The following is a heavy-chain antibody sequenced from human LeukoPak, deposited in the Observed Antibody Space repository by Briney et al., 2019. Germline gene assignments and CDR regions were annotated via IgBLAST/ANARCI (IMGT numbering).Heavy chain of an antibody. CDR1: GFTFSAYG. J-gene: IGHJ6*02. CDR3: ARRSYGMDV. Sequence: PGGSLRLSCAASGFTFSAYGINWVRQAPGKGLEWVSYISGTSSTIHYADAVKGRFTISRDNAKNSLYLQMNSLRDEDTAVYYCARRSYGMDVWGQGTTVTVSS. CDR2: ISGTSSTI. V-gene: IGHV3-48*02.